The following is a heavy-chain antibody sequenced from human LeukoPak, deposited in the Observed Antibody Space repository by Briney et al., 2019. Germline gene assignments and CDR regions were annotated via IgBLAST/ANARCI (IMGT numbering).Heavy chain of an antibody. V-gene: IGHV1-18*01. CDR1: GYTFTSYG. J-gene: IGHJ5*02. CDR3: ARSAGISGTGFDP. D-gene: IGHD1-7*01. Sequence: ASVKVSCKASGYTFTSYGISWVRQAPGQGLEWMGWISAYNGHTNYAQKLQGRVTMTTDTYTTTAYMELGSLRSDDTAVYYCARSAGISGTGFDPWGQGTLVTVSS. CDR2: ISAYNGHT.